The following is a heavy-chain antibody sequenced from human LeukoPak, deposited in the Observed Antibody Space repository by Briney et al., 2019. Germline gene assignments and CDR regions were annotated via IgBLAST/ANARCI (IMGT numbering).Heavy chain of an antibody. Sequence: GESLKISCKCFGYSLTNYWISWVRQMPGKGLEWMGRIDPSDSCTNYSPSFQGHVTISADKSISTAYLQWSSLKASDTAMYYCARFSGRVSDYWGQGTLVTVSS. V-gene: IGHV5-10-1*01. CDR3: ARFSGRVSDY. CDR2: IDPSDSCT. D-gene: IGHD3-10*01. CDR1: GYSLTNYW. J-gene: IGHJ4*02.